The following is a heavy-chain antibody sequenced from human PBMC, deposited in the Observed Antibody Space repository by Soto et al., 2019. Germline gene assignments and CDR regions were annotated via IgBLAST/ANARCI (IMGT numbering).Heavy chain of an antibody. J-gene: IGHJ4*02. CDR2: ISYDGSSK. V-gene: IGHV3-30*18. Sequence: QVQLVESGGGVVQPGRSLRLSCAVSGFTFSSYGMHWVRQAPGKGLEWVAVISYDGSSKYYADSVKGRFTISRDNSKNTLYLQMNSLRAEDTAVYYCAKDLYDSSGYYYGNYWGQGTLVTVSS. CDR1: GFTFSSYG. D-gene: IGHD3-22*01. CDR3: AKDLYDSSGYYYGNY.